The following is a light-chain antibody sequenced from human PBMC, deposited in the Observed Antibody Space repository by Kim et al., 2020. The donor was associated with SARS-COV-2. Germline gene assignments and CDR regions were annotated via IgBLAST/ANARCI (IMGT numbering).Light chain of an antibody. V-gene: IGKV4-1*01. CDR3: LQYYTTPYS. J-gene: IGKJ2*03. Sequence: MATINCKSSQSILHSSNNHNYLSWYQQKPGQPPKLLIFWASTRESRVPARFSGSGSGTDFTLTISRLQAEDVAVYYCLQYYTTPYSFGQGTKLEI. CDR1: QSILHSSNNHNY. CDR2: WAS.